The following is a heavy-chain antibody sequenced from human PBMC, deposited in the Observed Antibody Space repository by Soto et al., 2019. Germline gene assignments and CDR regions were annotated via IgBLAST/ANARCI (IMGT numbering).Heavy chain of an antibody. CDR2: ISYDGSNK. Sequence: GRSLRLSCAASGLSFSSYAMHWVRQAPGKGLEWVAVISYDGSNKYYADSVKGRFTISRDNSKNTLYLQMNSLRAEDTAVYYCARDPPLDWDSTTESPENDQDSHWYFDLCGRGTLVTVSS. V-gene: IGHV3-30-3*01. D-gene: IGHD1-1*01. CDR1: GLSFSSYA. J-gene: IGHJ2*01. CDR3: ARDPPLDWDSTTESPENDQDSHWYFDL.